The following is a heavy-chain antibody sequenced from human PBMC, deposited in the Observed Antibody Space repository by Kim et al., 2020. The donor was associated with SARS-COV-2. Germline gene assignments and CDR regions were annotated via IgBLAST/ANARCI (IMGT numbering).Heavy chain of an antibody. CDR2: IYYSGST. Sequence: SETLSLTCTVSGGSISSYYWSWIRQPPGKGLEWIGYIYYSGSTNYNPSLKSRVTISVDTSKNQFSLKLSSVTAADTAVYYCACSGGNSGVLDYWGQGTLVTVSS. V-gene: IGHV4-59*13. CDR1: GGSISSYY. J-gene: IGHJ4*02. D-gene: IGHD2-15*01. CDR3: ACSGGNSGVLDY.